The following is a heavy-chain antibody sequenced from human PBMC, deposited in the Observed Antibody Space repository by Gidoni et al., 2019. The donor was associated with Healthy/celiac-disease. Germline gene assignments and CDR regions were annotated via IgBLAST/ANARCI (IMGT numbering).Heavy chain of an antibody. D-gene: IGHD6-19*01. CDR2: ISYDGSNK. J-gene: IGHJ3*02. V-gene: IGHV3-30-3*01. CDR3: ARAGSSGWHIYGAFDI. Sequence: QVQLVESGGGVVHPGMSLSLSCSASGLTFLSSAMHCVRQAPGKGLEWVAVISYDGSNKYYADSVKGRFTISRDNSKNTLYLQMNSLRAEDTAVYYCARAGSSGWHIYGAFDIWGQGTMVTVSS. CDR1: GLTFLSSA.